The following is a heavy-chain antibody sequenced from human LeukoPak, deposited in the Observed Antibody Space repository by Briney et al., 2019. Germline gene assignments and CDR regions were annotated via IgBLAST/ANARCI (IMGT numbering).Heavy chain of an antibody. CDR3: ARLVVTAPQYHYYMDV. J-gene: IGHJ6*03. Sequence: SETLSLTCNVFGGSSNGYYWTWIRQSPGKGLEWIAEINHIGTTNHNPSLKSRVSVSTDTSKNQFFLKLTSVTAADTARYYCARLVVTAPQYHYYMDVWGEGTTVTVSS. CDR1: GGSSNGYY. V-gene: IGHV4-34*01. CDR2: INHIGTT. D-gene: IGHD2-21*02.